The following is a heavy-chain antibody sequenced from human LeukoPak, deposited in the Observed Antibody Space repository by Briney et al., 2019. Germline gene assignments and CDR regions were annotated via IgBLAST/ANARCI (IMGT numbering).Heavy chain of an antibody. V-gene: IGHV3-11*01. J-gene: IGHJ4*02. CDR1: GFTFSDYY. CDR2: ISSSGSTI. D-gene: IGHD3-16*01. Sequence: GGSLRLSCAASGFTFSDYYMSWIRQAPGKGLEWVSYISSSGSTIYYADSVKGRFTISRDNAKNSLYLQMNSLRAEDTAVYYCAKDLGYDYVWGEGNLYDYWGQGTLVTVSS. CDR3: AKDLGYDYVWGEGNLYDY.